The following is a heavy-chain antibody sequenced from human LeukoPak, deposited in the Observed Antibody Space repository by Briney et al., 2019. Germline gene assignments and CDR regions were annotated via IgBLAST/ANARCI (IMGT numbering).Heavy chain of an antibody. D-gene: IGHD2-2*01. Sequence: GGSLRLSCAAPVFTFSNYWMHWVRQAPGKGPVWVSRVNTDGTSTTYADSVKGRFTISRDNAKNTLYLQMNSLRAEDTAVYYCARRAPQGPAARAYYYFFMDVWGKGTTVTVSS. CDR1: VFTFSNYW. CDR3: ARRAPQGPAARAYYYFFMDV. CDR2: VNTDGTST. V-gene: IGHV3-74*01. J-gene: IGHJ6*03.